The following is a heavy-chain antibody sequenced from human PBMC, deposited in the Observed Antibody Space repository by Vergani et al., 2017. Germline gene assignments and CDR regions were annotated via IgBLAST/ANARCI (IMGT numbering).Heavy chain of an antibody. CDR1: GFIFSDHY. V-gene: IGHV3-21*01. D-gene: IGHD6-6*01. CDR2: ISGNNDDV. CDR3: ARRDSSSSALDY. Sequence: EVQVVGSGGGLVQPGGSLRLSCAASGFIFSDHYMDWVRQAPGKGLEWVSSISGNNDDVYYADSVKGRFTISRGNAKTSLFLQMSVLRAENTAVYYCARRDSSSSALDYWGQGTLVTVSS. J-gene: IGHJ4*02.